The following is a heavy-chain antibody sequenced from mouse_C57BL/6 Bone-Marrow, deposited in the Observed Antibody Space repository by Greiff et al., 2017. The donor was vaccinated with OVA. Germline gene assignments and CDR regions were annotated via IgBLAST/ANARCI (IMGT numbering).Heavy chain of an antibody. CDR3: PREGTGYYFDY. CDR2: IDPETGGT. D-gene: IGHD3-3*01. CDR1: GYTFTDYE. V-gene: IGHV1-15*01. J-gene: IGHJ2*01. Sequence: VQLQQSGAELVRPGASVTLSCKASGYTFTDYEMHWVKQTPVHGLEWIGAIDPETGGTAYNQKFKGKAILTADKYSSTAYMELRSLTSEDSAVYYCPREGTGYYFDYWGQGTTLTVSS.